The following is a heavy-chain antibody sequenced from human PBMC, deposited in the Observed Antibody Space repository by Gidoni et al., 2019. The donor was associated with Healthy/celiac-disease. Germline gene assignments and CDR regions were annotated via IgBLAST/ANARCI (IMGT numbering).Heavy chain of an antibody. D-gene: IGHD3-16*02. CDR2: IYYSGST. CDR1: GGSISSYY. J-gene: IGHJ3*02. CDR3: ERDPFTFGGVIVNHDAFDI. Sequence: QVHLQESGPGLVKPSETLSLTCTFYGGSISSYYWSWIRQPPVKGLEWLGYIYYSGSTNYNPSLKSRVTISVDTSKNQFSLKLSSVTAAETAVYYCERDPFTFGGVIVNHDAFDIWGQGTMVTVSS. V-gene: IGHV4-59*01.